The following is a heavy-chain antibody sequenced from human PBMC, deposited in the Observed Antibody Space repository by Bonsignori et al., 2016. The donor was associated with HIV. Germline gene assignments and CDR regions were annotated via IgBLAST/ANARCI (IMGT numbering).Heavy chain of an antibody. V-gene: IGHV4-39*07. J-gene: IGHJ4*02. Sequence: WIRQPPGKGLEWIGSIHYTGKTYYNPSLKSRLMISVDTSRNQFSLRLSSVTAADAAVYYCARDYRRASVGFGAQFDQWGQGALVTVSS. CDR3: ARDYRRASVGFGAQFDQ. D-gene: IGHD3-10*01. CDR2: IHYTGKT.